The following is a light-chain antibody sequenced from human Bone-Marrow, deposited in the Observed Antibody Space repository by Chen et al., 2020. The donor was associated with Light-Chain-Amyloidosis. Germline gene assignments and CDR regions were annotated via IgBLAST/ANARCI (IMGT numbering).Light chain of an antibody. V-gene: IGLV1-47*02. CDR1: TSNVGSNS. Sequence: QSVLTQSPSASGPPGQRDTMSCSGSTSNVGSNSVNWYQQVPGTAPKLLIDSDNQRPSGVPDRFSGSKSGTSASLAISGLRSEDEADYYCAAWDASLSAHVFGTGTKVTVL. CDR2: SDN. CDR3: AAWDASLSAHV. J-gene: IGLJ1*01.